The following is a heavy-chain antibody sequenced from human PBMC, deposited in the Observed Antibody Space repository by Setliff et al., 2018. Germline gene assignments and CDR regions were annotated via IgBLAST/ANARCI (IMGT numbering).Heavy chain of an antibody. Sequence: ASVKVSCKVSGGAFSTSAISWVRQAPGQGLEWMGGIIPIFGTANYAQKFQGRVTITTDESTSTAYMELSSLRSEDTAVYYCARTSGYEKHYYYYYGMDVWGQGTTVTVSS. J-gene: IGHJ6*02. CDR2: IIPIFGTA. CDR3: ARTSGYEKHYYYYYGMDV. CDR1: GGAFSTSA. D-gene: IGHD5-12*01. V-gene: IGHV1-69*05.